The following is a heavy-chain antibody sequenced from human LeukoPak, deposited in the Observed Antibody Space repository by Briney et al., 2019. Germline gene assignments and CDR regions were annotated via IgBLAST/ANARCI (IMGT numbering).Heavy chain of an antibody. CDR2: IYYSGST. V-gene: IGHV4-59*01. Sequence: PSETLSLTCTVSGGSISSYYWSWIRQPPGKGLEWIGYIYYSGSTNYNPSLKSRVTISVDTSKNQLSLKLSSVTAADTAVYYCARSASSPQYYDFWSGYYAFGYWGQGTLVTVSS. D-gene: IGHD3-3*01. CDR3: ARSASSPQYYDFWSGYYAFGY. J-gene: IGHJ4*02. CDR1: GGSISSYY.